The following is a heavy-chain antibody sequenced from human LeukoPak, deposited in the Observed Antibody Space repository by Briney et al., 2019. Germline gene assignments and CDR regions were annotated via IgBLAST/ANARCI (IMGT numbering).Heavy chain of an antibody. J-gene: IGHJ4*02. V-gene: IGHV3-11*04. CDR1: GFTFSDYY. Sequence: GGSLRLSCAASGFTFSDYYMSWIRQAPGKGLEWVSYISSSGSTIYYADSMKGRFTISRDNAKNSLYLQMNSLRAEDTAVYYCARGTNWSPLDFDYWGQGTLVTVSS. CDR2: ISSSGSTI. CDR3: ARGTNWSPLDFDY. D-gene: IGHD1-20*01.